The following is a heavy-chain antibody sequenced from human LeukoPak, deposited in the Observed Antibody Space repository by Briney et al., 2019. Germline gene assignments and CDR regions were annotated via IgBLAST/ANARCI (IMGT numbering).Heavy chain of an antibody. CDR1: GYSFTTYW. CDR2: IYPGDSDT. J-gene: IGHJ4*02. Sequence: GESLKISCKGSGYSFTTYWIAWVRQMPGKGLEWMGIIYPGDSDTRYSPSFQGQVTISADKSISTAYLQWRSLKASDTAMYYCASGDWYGSGSIDYWGQGTLVTVSS. V-gene: IGHV5-51*01. CDR3: ASGDWYGSGSIDY. D-gene: IGHD3-10*01.